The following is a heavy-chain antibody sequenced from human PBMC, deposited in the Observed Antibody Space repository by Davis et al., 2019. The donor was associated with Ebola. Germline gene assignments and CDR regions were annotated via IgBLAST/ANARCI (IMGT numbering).Heavy chain of an antibody. V-gene: IGHV4-31*11. D-gene: IGHD3-16*01. CDR2: IYYSGST. J-gene: IGHJ5*02. CDR1: GGSISSYY. CDR3: ARDGGVTTNWFDP. Sequence: SETLSLTCAVSGGSISSYYWSWIRQHPGKGLEWIGYIYYSGSTYYNPSLKSRVTISVDTSKNQFSLKLSSVTAADTAVYYCARDGGVTTNWFDPWGQGTLVTVSS.